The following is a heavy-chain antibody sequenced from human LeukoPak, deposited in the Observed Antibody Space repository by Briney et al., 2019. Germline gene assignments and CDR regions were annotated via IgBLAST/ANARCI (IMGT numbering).Heavy chain of an antibody. CDR1: AFTFSNYG. CDR3: ARRAGAYSHPYDY. V-gene: IGHV3-23*01. D-gene: IGHD4/OR15-4a*01. CDR2: ISDSGGST. J-gene: IGHJ4*02. Sequence: GGSLRLSCAASAFTFSNYGMSWVRQAPGKGLEWVSAISDSGGSTYYADSVKGRFTISRDNSKNTLYLQMNSLRAEDTAVYYCARRAGAYSHPYDYWGQGTLVTVSS.